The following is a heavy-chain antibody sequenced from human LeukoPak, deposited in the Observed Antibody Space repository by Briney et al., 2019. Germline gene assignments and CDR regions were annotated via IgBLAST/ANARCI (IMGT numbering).Heavy chain of an antibody. CDR1: GFTFSSYW. V-gene: IGHV3-74*01. J-gene: IGHJ1*01. CDR3: ARAPSESGGYYPEYFRH. CDR2: IKSDGNT. D-gene: IGHD3-22*01. Sequence: PGGSLRHSCAASGFTFSSYWMHWVRQAPGKGLVWVSRIKSDGNTNYADSVKGRFTISRDNAKNTVSLQMNSLRAEDTGVYYCARAPSESGGYYPEYFRHWGPGTLVTVSS.